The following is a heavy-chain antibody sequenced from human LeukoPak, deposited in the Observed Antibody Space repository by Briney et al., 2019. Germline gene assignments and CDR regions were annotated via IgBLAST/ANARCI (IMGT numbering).Heavy chain of an antibody. D-gene: IGHD5-24*01. J-gene: IGHJ4*02. CDR1: GFTFSSTA. V-gene: IGHV3-23*01. CDR3: AKSGYNRFDY. CDR2: ISGSGSGGST. Sequence: GGSLRLSCAASGFTFSSTAMSWVRQAPGKGLEWVSSISGSGSGGSTYYADSVKGRCTMSRDNSKNTLYLQMNSLRAEDTAVYYCAKSGYNRFDYWGQGTLVTVSS.